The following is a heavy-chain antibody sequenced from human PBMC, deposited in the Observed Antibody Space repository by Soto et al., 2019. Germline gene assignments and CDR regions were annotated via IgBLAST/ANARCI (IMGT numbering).Heavy chain of an antibody. D-gene: IGHD4-17*01. CDR1: GFTFSSYA. CDR2: ISYDGSNK. Sequence: QVQLVESGGGVVQPGTSLRLSCAASGFTFSSYAMHWVRQAPGKGLEWVAVISYDGSNKYYADSVKGRFTISRDNSKNTLYLQMNSLRAEDTAVYYCAREIEDYGDYWYYFDYWGQGTLVTVSS. CDR3: AREIEDYGDYWYYFDY. V-gene: IGHV3-30-3*01. J-gene: IGHJ4*02.